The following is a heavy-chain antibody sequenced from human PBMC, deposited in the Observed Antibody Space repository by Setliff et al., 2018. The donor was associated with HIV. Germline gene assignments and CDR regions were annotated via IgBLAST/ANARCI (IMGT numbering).Heavy chain of an antibody. CDR3: ARRLGYSYGFWFFED. CDR1: GYAFGSYD. J-gene: IGHJ4*02. CDR2: MNPTSGNT. Sequence: ASVKVSCKASGYAFGSYDIHWVRQVSGQGLEWVAWMNPTSGNTGSAQRFQGRVAMTRDTSITTAYLEVKSLNHDDTAIYYCARRLGYSYGFWFFEDWGQGTRVTVS. V-gene: IGHV1-8*02. D-gene: IGHD5-12*01.